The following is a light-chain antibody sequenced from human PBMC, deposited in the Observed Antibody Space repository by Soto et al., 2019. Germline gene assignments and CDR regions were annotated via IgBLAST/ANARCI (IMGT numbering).Light chain of an antibody. Sequence: QSVLTQPSSASGTPGQRVTISCSGSSSNIGTTSVYWYQQLPATAPKLLIYRNDQRPSGVPARFSGSKSGTSASLAISGLRSEDEADYFCPAWDDSLSGYVFGTGTKLTVL. J-gene: IGLJ1*01. CDR2: RND. CDR3: PAWDDSLSGYV. CDR1: SSNIGTTS. V-gene: IGLV1-47*01.